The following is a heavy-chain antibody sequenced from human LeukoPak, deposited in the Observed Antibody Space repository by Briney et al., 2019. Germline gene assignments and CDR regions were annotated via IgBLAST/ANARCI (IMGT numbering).Heavy chain of an antibody. D-gene: IGHD4-11*01. J-gene: IGHJ4*02. Sequence: GGSLRLSCAASGFTFSAYSMNWVRQAPGKRLEWVSYITSSGSAIYYADSVKGRFTISRDNAKNSLYLQMNSLRDEDTAVYYCVHVQYYWGQGALVTVSS. CDR3: VHVQYY. V-gene: IGHV3-48*02. CDR1: GFTFSAYS. CDR2: ITSSGSAI.